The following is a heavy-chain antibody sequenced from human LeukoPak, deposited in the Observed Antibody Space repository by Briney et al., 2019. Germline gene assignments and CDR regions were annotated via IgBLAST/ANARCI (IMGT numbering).Heavy chain of an antibody. J-gene: IGHJ5*02. CDR2: MNTNSGNT. CDR1: GYTFTSYD. D-gene: IGHD2-2*01. CDR3: ARGGDIAVVPAAMVGP. V-gene: IGHV1-8*01. Sequence: ASVKVSCKASGYTFTSYDINWVRQATGQGLEWMGWMNTNSGNTGHAQKFQGRLTMTRDTSTNTAYMELSSLRSEDTAVYYCARGGDIAVVPAAMVGPWGQGTLVAVSS.